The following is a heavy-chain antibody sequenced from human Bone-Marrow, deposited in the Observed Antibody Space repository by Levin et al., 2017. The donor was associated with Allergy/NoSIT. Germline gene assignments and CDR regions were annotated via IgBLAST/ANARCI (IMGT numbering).Heavy chain of an antibody. Sequence: SETLSLTCAVYGGSFSGYYWSWIRQPPGKGLEWIGEINHSGSTNYNPSLKSRVTISVDTSKNQFSLKLSSVTAADTAVYYCARGGPTRYCSSTSCYRSKVYFDYWGQGTLVTVSS. CDR3: ARGGPTRYCSSTSCYRSKVYFDY. V-gene: IGHV4-34*01. CDR2: INHSGST. J-gene: IGHJ4*02. D-gene: IGHD2-2*01. CDR1: GGSFSGYY.